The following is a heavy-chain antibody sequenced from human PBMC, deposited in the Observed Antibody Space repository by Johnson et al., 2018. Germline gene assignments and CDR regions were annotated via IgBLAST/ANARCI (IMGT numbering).Heavy chain of an antibody. V-gene: IGHV3-64*01. CDR3: ARAGYSNTWPIEY. CDR1: GFTFRTYA. Sequence: VQLVESGGGLVQPGGSLRLSCAASGFTFRTYAMHWVRQAAGKGLESVSAISNNGGTTYYANSVKGRVTISRDNSKNTLYLQMGSLRTEDMAVYYCARAGYSNTWPIEYWGQGTLVTVSS. CDR2: ISNNGGTT. J-gene: IGHJ4*02. D-gene: IGHD6-13*01.